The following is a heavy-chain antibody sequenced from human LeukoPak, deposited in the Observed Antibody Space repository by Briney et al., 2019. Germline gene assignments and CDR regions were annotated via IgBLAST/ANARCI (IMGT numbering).Heavy chain of an antibody. CDR1: GFIVSGDF. J-gene: IGHJ4*02. Sequence: PGGSLRLSCAASGFIVSGDFMSWVRQAPGKGLEWVSVIYSDGSIYYADSVKGRFTISRDNSKNTLDLQMTGLRAEDTAVYYCARERGRGRDSPWFDYWGQGTLVTASS. V-gene: IGHV3-53*01. D-gene: IGHD1-26*01. CDR2: IYSDGSI. CDR3: ARERGRGRDSPWFDY.